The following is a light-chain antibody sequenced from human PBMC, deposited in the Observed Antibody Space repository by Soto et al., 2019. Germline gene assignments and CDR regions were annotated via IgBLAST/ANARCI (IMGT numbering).Light chain of an antibody. CDR1: QYINTR. CDR3: QQYNNWIT. CDR2: DAS. Sequence: EIVLTQSAATLSSFPGDRVTLSCRASQYINTRLAWYQHRPGQAPRLLIYDASNRATGIPARFSGSGSGTDFTLTISRLEPEDFAVYYCQQYNNWITFGQGTRLEIK. V-gene: IGKV3-11*01. J-gene: IGKJ5*01.